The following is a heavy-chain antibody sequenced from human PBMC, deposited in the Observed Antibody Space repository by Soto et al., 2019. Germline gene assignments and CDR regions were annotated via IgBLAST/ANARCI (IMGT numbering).Heavy chain of an antibody. D-gene: IGHD3-3*01. V-gene: IGHV2-5*01. J-gene: IGHJ3*02. CDR1: GFSLSTSGVG. Sequence: ESGPTLVNPTQTLTLTCTFSGFSLSTSGVGVGWIRQPPGKALEWLALIYWNDDKRYSPSLKSRLTITKDTSKNQVVLTMTNMDPVDTATYYCAHSSSITIFGVVIITDAFDIWGQGTMVTVSS. CDR3: AHSSSITIFGVVIITDAFDI. CDR2: IYWNDDK.